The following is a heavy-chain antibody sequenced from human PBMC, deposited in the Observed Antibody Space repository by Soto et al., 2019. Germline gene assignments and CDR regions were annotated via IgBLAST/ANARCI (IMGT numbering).Heavy chain of an antibody. D-gene: IGHD3-22*01. J-gene: IGHJ3*02. V-gene: IGHV3-30-3*01. CDR2: ISYDGSNK. CDR1: GFTFSSYA. CDR3: ASCTMIVDRQKAFDI. Sequence: VGSLRLSCAASGFTFSSYAMHWVRQAPGKGLEWVAVISYDGSNKYYADSVKGRFTISRDNSKNTLYLQMNSLRAEDTAVYYCASCTMIVDRQKAFDIWGQGTMVTVSS.